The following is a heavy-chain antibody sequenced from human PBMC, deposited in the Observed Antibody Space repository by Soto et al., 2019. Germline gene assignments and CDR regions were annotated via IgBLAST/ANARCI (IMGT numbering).Heavy chain of an antibody. J-gene: IGHJ4*02. CDR1: GLTFSDYS. CDR3: ARDLIASRWAYYFDS. D-gene: IGHD6-13*01. Sequence: EVQLVESGGGLVRPGGSLRLSCAASGLTFSDYSMNWVRQAPGKGLEWVSYISSSGGTTHYAESVKGRFTISRDSAKNSLYLQMNSLRAEDTAVYYCARDLIASRWAYYFDSWGQGTLVTVSS. V-gene: IGHV3-48*01. CDR2: ISSSGGTT.